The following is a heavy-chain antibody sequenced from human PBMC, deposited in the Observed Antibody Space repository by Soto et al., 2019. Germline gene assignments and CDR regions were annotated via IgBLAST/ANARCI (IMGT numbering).Heavy chain of an antibody. CDR3: ARLGYNGNWFDP. D-gene: IGHD5-12*01. V-gene: IGHV4-59*08. Sequence: SETLSLTCTVSGGSISSYYWSWIRRPPGKGLEWIGYIYYSGSTNYNPSLKSRVTISVDTSKNQFSLKLTSVTAADTAVYYCARLGYNGNWFDPWGQGTLVTVS. J-gene: IGHJ5*02. CDR2: IYYSGST. CDR1: GGSISSYY.